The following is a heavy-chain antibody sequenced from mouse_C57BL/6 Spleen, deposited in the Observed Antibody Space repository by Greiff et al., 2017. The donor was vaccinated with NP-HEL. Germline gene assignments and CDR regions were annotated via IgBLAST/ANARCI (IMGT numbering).Heavy chain of an antibody. CDR3: ARGPSWYFDV. J-gene: IGHJ1*03. Sequence: EVKVVESEGGLVQPGSSMKLSCTASGFTFSDYYMAWVRQVPEKGLEWVANINYDGSSTYYLDSLKSRFIISRDNAKNILYLQMSSLKSEDTATYYCARGPSWYFDVWGTVTTVTVSS. CDR1: GFTFSDYY. CDR2: INYDGSST. V-gene: IGHV5-16*01.